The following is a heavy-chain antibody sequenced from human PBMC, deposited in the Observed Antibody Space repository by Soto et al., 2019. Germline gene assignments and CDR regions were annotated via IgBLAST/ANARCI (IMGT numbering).Heavy chain of an antibody. CDR1: GYSFAGYL. CDR2: IDPSDSQT. CDR3: ARKIYDSDTGHNLQYYFDS. V-gene: IGHV5-10-1*01. Sequence: GESLKISFKGSGYSFAGYLITWVRQKPVKGPEWMGRIDPSDSQTYYSPSFRGHVTISVTKSITTVFLQWSSLRASDTAMYYCARKIYDSDTGHNLQYYFDSWGQGTKVNVYS. J-gene: IGHJ4*02. D-gene: IGHD3-22*01.